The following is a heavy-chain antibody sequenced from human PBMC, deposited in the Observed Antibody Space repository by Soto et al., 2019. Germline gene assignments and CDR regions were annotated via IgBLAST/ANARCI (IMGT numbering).Heavy chain of an antibody. D-gene: IGHD4-17*01. CDR2: INHSGST. V-gene: IGHV4-34*01. CDR3: ARGRGYGVFLLDD. Sequence: LSLTCAVYGGSFSGYYWSWIRQPPGKGLEWIGEINHSGSTNYNPSLKSRVTISVDTSKNQFSLKLSSVTAADTAVYYCARGRGYGVFLLDDWGQGTRVTVAS. J-gene: IGHJ4*02. CDR1: GGSFSGYY.